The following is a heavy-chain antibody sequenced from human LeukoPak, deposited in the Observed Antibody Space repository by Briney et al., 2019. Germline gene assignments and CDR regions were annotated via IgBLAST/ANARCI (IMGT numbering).Heavy chain of an antibody. V-gene: IGHV3-21*01. D-gene: IGHD2-8*01. J-gene: IGHJ4*02. Sequence: GGSLRLSCAASGFTFSSSGMNWVRQAPGKGLEWVSSISSSSSYIYYADSVKGRFTISRDNAKNSLYLQMNSLRAEDTAVYYCARTPKYCTNGVCFTFDYWGQGTLVTVSS. CDR1: GFTFSSSG. CDR2: ISSSSSYI. CDR3: ARTPKYCTNGVCFTFDY.